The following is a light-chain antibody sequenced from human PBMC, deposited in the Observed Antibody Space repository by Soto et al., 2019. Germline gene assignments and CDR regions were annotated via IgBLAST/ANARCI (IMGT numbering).Light chain of an antibody. CDR3: SLYSSNGSLI. V-gene: IGLV2-18*01. J-gene: IGLJ1*01. Sequence: SALSQPASVCGSPGQSFTISCTATTTDIYNYDSVSWYQQAPGTAPKLIIYDVNNRPSGAPDRFSGSTSGNTASLTISGLQAEDETDYFCSLYSSNGSLIFGPGTKVTV. CDR1: TTDIYNYDS. CDR2: DVN.